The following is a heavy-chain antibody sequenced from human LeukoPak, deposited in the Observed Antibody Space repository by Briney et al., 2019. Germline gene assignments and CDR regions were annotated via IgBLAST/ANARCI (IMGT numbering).Heavy chain of an antibody. CDR1: GCTFSSYA. CDR2: IIPIFGTT. Sequence: ASVKVSCKASGCTFSSYAISWVRQAPGQGLEWMGGIIPIFGTTNYAQKFQGRVTITADESTSTAYMELSSLRSEDTAVYYCARDRWEPYDAFDIWGQGTMVTVSS. J-gene: IGHJ3*02. D-gene: IGHD4-23*01. V-gene: IGHV1-69*13. CDR3: ARDRWEPYDAFDI.